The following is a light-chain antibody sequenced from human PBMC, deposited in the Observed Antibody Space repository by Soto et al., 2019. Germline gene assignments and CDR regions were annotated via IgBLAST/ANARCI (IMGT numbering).Light chain of an antibody. J-gene: IGLJ2*01. Sequence: QSVLTQPPSVSGAPGQRVTISCTGSSSNIGAGYDVHWYQQLPGTAPKLLIYGNSNRPSGVPDRFSGSKSGTSASLAITGRQAEDESDYYCQSYDSSLSGVVFGRGTQLTLL. CDR1: SSNIGAGYD. V-gene: IGLV1-40*01. CDR2: GNS. CDR3: QSYDSSLSGVV.